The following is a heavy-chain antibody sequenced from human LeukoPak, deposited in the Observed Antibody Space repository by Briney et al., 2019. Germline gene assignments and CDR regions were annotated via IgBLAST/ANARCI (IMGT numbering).Heavy chain of an antibody. D-gene: IGHD1-26*01. V-gene: IGHV3-21*01. CDR1: GFTFSSYS. CDR2: ISSSSSYI. J-gene: IGHJ4*02. CDR3: ARENSGSSYFDY. Sequence: GGSLRLSCAASGFTFSSYSMNWVRQAPGQGLEWVSSISSSSSYIYYADSVKGRFTISRDNAKNSLYLQMNSLRAEDTAVYYCARENSGSSYFDYWGQGTLVTVSS.